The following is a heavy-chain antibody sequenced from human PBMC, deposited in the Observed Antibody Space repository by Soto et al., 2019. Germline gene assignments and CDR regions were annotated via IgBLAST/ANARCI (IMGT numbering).Heavy chain of an antibody. J-gene: IGHJ5*02. CDR2: IIAYNGNT. CDR1: GGTFSSYA. CDR3: ARVKGSGYHNWFDP. D-gene: IGHD3-22*01. Sequence: ASVKVSCKASGGTFSSYAISWVRQAPGQRLEWMGWIIAYNGNTNYAQKLQGRVTMTTDTSTSTAYMELRSLRSDDTAVYYCARVKGSGYHNWFDPWGQGTLVTVSS. V-gene: IGHV1-18*01.